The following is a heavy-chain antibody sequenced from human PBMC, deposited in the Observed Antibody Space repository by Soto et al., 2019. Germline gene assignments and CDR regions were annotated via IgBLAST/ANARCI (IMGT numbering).Heavy chain of an antibody. CDR1: GFTFSRHT. V-gene: IGHV3-30-3*01. Sequence: QVQLVESGGGVVQPGRSLRLSCAASGFTFSRHTMHWVRQAPGKGLEWVAAISDDGGNTYYAASVKGRFTIPRDNSKNTLYLQMNSLSSEDPAVHHCAREVYYDFWSGLNTHPYYFDDWGQGTLVTVSS. J-gene: IGHJ4*02. CDR2: ISDDGGNT. CDR3: AREVYYDFWSGLNTHPYYFDD. D-gene: IGHD3-3*01.